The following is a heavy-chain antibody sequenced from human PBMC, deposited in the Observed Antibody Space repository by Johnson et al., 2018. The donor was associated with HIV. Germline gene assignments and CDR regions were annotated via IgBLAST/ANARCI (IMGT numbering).Heavy chain of an antibody. J-gene: IGHJ3*02. CDR3: ARQPDNFWSSDAFDI. Sequence: VQLVESGGGVVQPGGSLTLSCAASGFTFSNYGMHWVRQAPGKGLEWVSYISSSGSTIYYADSVVKCRFTISRDNAKDSVFLQMTSLRVEDTAIYYCARQPDNFWSSDAFDIWGQGTMLTVSS. CDR1: GFTFSNYG. CDR2: ISSSGSTI. D-gene: IGHD3-3*01. V-gene: IGHV3-48*03.